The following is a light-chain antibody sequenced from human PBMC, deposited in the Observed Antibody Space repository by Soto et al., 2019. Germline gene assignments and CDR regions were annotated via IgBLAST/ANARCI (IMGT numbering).Light chain of an antibody. J-gene: IGKJ1*01. CDR2: GAS. CDR1: QTINNN. V-gene: IGKV3-15*01. CDR3: QQYNNWPQT. Sequence: EIVMTQAPATLSVSPVERATLSCRASQTINNNVAWYQLKDGQVPRLLIYGASTRAADVPARFSGGGSGTEFTLTISSLQSEDFAEYHCQQYNNWPQTFGQGTKVDIK.